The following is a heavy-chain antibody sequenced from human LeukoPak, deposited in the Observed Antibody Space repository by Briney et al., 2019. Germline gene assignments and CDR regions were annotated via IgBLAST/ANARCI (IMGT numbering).Heavy chain of an antibody. CDR2: INPNSGGT. D-gene: IGHD7-27*01. CDR3: ARVLRWGHYYYYYGMDV. V-gene: IGHV1-2*02. Sequence: ASVKVSCKASGYTFTGYYMHWVRQAPGQGLEWMGWINPNSGGTNYAQKFQGRVTMTRDTSISTAYMELSRLRSDDTAVYYCARVLRWGHYYYYYGMDVWGQGTTVTVSS. J-gene: IGHJ6*02. CDR1: GYTFTGYY.